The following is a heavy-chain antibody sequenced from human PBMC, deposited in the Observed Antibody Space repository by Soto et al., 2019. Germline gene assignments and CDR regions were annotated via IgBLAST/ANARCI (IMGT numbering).Heavy chain of an antibody. V-gene: IGHV4-59*01. Sequence: SETLSLTCTVSGGSISSYYWSWIRQPPGKGLEWIGYIYYSGSTNYNPSLKSRVTISVDTSKNQFSLKLSSVTAADTAVYYCATSTYYDFWSGYYGWGQGTLVTVSS. CDR3: ATSTYYDFWSGYYG. CDR2: IYYSGST. CDR1: GGSISSYY. D-gene: IGHD3-3*01. J-gene: IGHJ4*02.